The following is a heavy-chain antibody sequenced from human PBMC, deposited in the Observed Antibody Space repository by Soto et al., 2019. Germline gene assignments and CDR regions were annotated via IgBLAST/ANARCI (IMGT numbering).Heavy chain of an antibody. Sequence: EEQLVESGGGVVRPGGSLTLSCAASGFRFDDFGMSWVRQAPGKGLEWVSGITGNGVTTGYVKSVKGRFTISRDNAQNSLYLQMGSLRAEDTAIYYCARDGGVAVAVDAFDIWGQGTVVTVSS. CDR2: ITGNGVTT. CDR1: GFRFDDFG. J-gene: IGHJ3*02. V-gene: IGHV3-20*04. CDR3: ARDGGVAVAVDAFDI. D-gene: IGHD6-19*01.